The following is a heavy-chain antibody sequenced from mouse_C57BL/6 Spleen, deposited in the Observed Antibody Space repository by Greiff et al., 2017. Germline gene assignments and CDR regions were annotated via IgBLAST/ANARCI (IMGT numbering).Heavy chain of an antibody. CDR1: GFNIKDYY. D-gene: IGHD1-1*01. V-gene: IGHV14-2*01. Sequence: EVKLMESGAELVKPGASVKLSCTASGFNIKDYYMHWVKQRTEQGLEWIGRIDPEDGETKYAPKFQGKATITADTSSNTAYLQLSSLTSEDTAVYYCARRRAVVPDCDYWGQGTTLTVSS. CDR2: IDPEDGET. J-gene: IGHJ2*01. CDR3: ARRRAVVPDCDY.